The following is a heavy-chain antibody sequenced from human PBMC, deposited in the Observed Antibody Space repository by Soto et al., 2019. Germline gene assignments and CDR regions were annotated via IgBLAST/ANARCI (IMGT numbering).Heavy chain of an antibody. D-gene: IGHD6-6*01. J-gene: IGHJ5*02. CDR3: ARGEYSSSNNWFDP. CDR1: GGSFSGYY. Sequence: QVQLQQWGAGLLKPSETLSLTCAVYGGSFSGYYWSWIRQPPGKGLEWIGEINHSGSTKYSPSLKSRVTISTDTSKNQFSLRLSSVTAADTAVYFCARGEYSSSNNWFDPWGQGTLVTVSS. V-gene: IGHV4-34*01. CDR2: INHSGST.